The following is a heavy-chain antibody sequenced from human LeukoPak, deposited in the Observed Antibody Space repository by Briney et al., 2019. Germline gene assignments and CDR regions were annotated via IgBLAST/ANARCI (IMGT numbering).Heavy chain of an antibody. CDR2: IHHSGST. CDR1: GGSISSYY. D-gene: IGHD3-3*01. J-gene: IGHJ4*02. V-gene: IGHV4-59*08. CDR3: ARYFCSGSCYHFDY. Sequence: SETLSLTCTVSGGSISSYYWSWIRQPPGKGLEWIGYIHHSGSTNSNPSLKSRVTISVDTSKNQFSLKLNSVTAADTAVYYCARYFCSGSCYHFDYWGQGTLVTVSS.